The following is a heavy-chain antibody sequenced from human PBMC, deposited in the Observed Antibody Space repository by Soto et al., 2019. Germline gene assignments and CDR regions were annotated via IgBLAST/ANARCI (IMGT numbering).Heavy chain of an antibody. CDR3: ARGRDDFWSGYYLFDY. D-gene: IGHD3-3*01. Sequence: ASVKVSCKASGYTFTGYYMHWVRQAPGQGLEWMGWINPNSGGTNYAQKFQGWVTMTRDTSISTAYMELSRLRSDDTAVYYCARGRDDFWSGYYLFDYWGQGTLVTVSS. V-gene: IGHV1-2*04. CDR1: GYTFTGYY. J-gene: IGHJ4*02. CDR2: INPNSGGT.